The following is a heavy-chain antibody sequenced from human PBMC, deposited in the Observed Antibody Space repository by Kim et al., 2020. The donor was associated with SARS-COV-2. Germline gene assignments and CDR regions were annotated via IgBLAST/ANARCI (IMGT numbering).Heavy chain of an antibody. D-gene: IGHD4-17*01. CDR2: IYYSGST. Sequence: SETLSLTCTVSGGSFSSTTYYWGWIRQPPGKGLEWIGTIYYSGSTYYNPSLKSRVTVSVDTSKNQFSLKLSSVTAADTAVYYCARLVMWRPSILYGDYIYYFDYWGQGTLVTVSS. J-gene: IGHJ4*02. CDR1: GGSFSSTTYY. V-gene: IGHV4-39*01. CDR3: ARLVMWRPSILYGDYIYYFDY.